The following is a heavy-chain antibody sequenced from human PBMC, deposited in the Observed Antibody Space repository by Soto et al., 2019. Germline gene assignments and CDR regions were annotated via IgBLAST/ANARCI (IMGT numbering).Heavy chain of an antibody. CDR3: AKDAVYNDGLWLMDH. J-gene: IGHJ4*02. CDR1: GLPHSSFA. CDR2: IYGSGGGI. D-gene: IGHD2-21*01. Sequence: EVHLWESGGGLVQPGGSLRLSCTASGLPHSSFAMMWVRQAPGKGLECVSGIYGSGGGIQYADSVKGRFTISRDNSKNTVYLQMTDLRADDTAVYYCAKDAVYNDGLWLMDHWGQGTQVNVST. V-gene: IGHV3-23*01.